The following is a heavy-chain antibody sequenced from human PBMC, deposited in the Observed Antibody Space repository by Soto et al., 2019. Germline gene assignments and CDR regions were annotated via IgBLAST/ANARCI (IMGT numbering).Heavy chain of an antibody. J-gene: IGHJ4*02. V-gene: IGHV3-30*18. D-gene: IGHD3-22*01. CDR3: AKPLYNYYDSSGYYPAFDY. CDR1: GFTFSSYG. Sequence: ESGGGVVQPGRSLRLSCAASGFTFSSYGMHWVRQAPGKGLEWVAVISYDGSNKYYADSVKGRFTISRDNSKNTLYLQMNSLRAEDTAVYYCAKPLYNYYDSSGYYPAFDYWGQGTLVTVSS. CDR2: ISYDGSNK.